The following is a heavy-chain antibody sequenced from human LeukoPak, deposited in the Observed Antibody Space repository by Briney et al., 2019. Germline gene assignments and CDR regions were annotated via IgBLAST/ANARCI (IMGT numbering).Heavy chain of an antibody. Sequence: GGSLRLSCAASGFTFSSTWMHWVRQAPGKGLVWVSHINTDGSSTNYVDSVKGRFTISRDNAKNTLFLQMNSLRAEDTAVYYCVRAANAPNWGQGTLVTVSS. CDR1: GFTFSSTW. D-gene: IGHD2-15*01. CDR2: INTDGSST. CDR3: VRAANAPN. J-gene: IGHJ4*02. V-gene: IGHV3-74*01.